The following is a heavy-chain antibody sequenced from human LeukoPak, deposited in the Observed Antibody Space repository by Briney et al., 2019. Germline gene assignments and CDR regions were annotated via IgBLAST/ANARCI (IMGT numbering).Heavy chain of an antibody. CDR2: IWYDGSNK. CDR3: AREGPRGNSQFDY. D-gene: IGHD2/OR15-2a*01. J-gene: IGHJ4*02. CDR1: GFTFSSYG. V-gene: IGHV3-33*01. Sequence: AGGSLRLSCAASGFTFSSYGMHWVRQAPGKGLEWVALIWYDGSNKYYADSVKGRLTISRDNSKNTLYLQMNSLRAEDTAVYYCAREGPRGNSQFDYWGQGTPVTVSS.